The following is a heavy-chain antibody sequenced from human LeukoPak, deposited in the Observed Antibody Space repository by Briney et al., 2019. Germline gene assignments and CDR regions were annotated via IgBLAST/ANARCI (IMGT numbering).Heavy chain of an antibody. CDR1: GGSISSSIHY. V-gene: IGHV4-39*07. CDR3: ATYTEDYSGPAFAP. D-gene: IGHD3-16*01. Sequence: PSETPSLTCTVSGGSISSSIHYWGWVRQSPRKGLEWIGTIHYSGNTYYNPSLRSRLTISLDTSNNQFSLKLSSVTAADTAVYYCATYTEDYSGPAFAPWGQGTLVIVSS. CDR2: IHYSGNT. J-gene: IGHJ5*02.